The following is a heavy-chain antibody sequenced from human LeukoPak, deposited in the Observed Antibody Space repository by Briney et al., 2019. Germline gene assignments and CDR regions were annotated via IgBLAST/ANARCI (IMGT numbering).Heavy chain of an antibody. D-gene: IGHD2-2*02. CDR3: ARGSTGYCSSTSCSTFDY. V-gene: IGHV3-7*01. Sequence: PGGSLRLSCAGSGVSFSRYWMNWVRQAPGKGLEWVANIKQDGSEKYYVDSVKGRFTISRDNAKNSLYLQMNSLGAEDTAVYYCARGSTGYCSSTSCSTFDYWGQGTLVTVSS. CDR2: IKQDGSEK. CDR1: GVSFSRYW. J-gene: IGHJ4*02.